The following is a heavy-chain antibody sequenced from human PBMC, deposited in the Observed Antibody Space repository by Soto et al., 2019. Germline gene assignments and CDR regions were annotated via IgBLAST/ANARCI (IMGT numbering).Heavy chain of an antibody. Sequence: GGSLRLSCAASGFTFSSYSMNWVRQAPGKGLEWVSSISSSSSYIYYADSVKGRFTISRGNAKNSLYLQMNSLRAEDTAVYYCARKAGSWSNNAFDIWGQGTMVTVSS. CDR1: GFTFSSYS. D-gene: IGHD6-13*01. V-gene: IGHV3-21*01. J-gene: IGHJ3*02. CDR2: ISSSSSYI. CDR3: ARKAGSWSNNAFDI.